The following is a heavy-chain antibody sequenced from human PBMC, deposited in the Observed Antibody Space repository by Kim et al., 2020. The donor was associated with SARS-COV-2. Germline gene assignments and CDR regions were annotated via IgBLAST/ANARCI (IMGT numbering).Heavy chain of an antibody. J-gene: IGHJ6*03. CDR2: ISSNGDRT. CDR1: GFAFNEFY. CDR3: ARDDFSRGSCQLYYYYM. D-gene: IGHD2-15*01. Sequence: GGSLRLSCAASGFAFNEFYMTWIRQVPGKGLEWVSYISSNGDRTQYGDSVRGRFTISRDNAKNLLYLQMSSLRAEDTAVYYCARDDFSRGSCQLYYYYM. V-gene: IGHV3-11*01.